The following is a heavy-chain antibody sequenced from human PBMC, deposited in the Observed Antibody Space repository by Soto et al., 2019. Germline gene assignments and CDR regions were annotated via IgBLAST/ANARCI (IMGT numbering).Heavy chain of an antibody. CDR3: AKHYLRFQRMDV. V-gene: IGHV3-23*01. D-gene: IGHD3-3*01. CDR1: GFTFSSYA. CDR2: ISGSGITT. J-gene: IGHJ6*02. Sequence: GGSLRLSCAASGFTFSSYAMSWVRQAPGKGLERVSGISGSGITTYDADSVKGRFTISRDNSKNTLYLQMNSLRAEDTAVYYCAKHYLRFQRMDVWGQGTTVTVS.